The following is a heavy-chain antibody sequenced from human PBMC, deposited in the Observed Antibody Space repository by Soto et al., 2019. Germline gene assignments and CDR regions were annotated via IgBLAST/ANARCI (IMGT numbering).Heavy chain of an antibody. Sequence: QLQLQESVSGLVKPSQTLSLTCAVSGGSMSSGGYSWSWIRQPPGKGLEWIGYIYHNGSPYYNPSLKSRVTISVDRSKNQFSLKLSSVTAADTAVYYCARVPDVWGQGTTVTVSS. CDR2: IYHNGSP. V-gene: IGHV4-30-2*01. CDR1: GGSMSSGGYS. J-gene: IGHJ6*02. CDR3: ARVPDV.